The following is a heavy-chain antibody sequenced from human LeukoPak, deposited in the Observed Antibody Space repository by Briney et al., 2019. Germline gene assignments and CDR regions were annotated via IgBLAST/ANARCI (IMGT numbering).Heavy chain of an antibody. J-gene: IGHJ4*02. CDR2: IKQDGSEK. V-gene: IGHV3-7*03. Sequence: GGSLRLSCAASGFTFSSYWMSWVRQAPGKGLEWVANIKQDGSEKYYVDSVKGRVTISRDNAKNSVDLQLNRLRAEDTAVYYCAKATGYLLWGQGTLVTVSS. D-gene: IGHD1-14*01. CDR3: AKATGYLL. CDR1: GFTFSSYW.